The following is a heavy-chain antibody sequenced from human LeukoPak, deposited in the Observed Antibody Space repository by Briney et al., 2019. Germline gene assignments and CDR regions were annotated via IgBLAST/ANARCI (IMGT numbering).Heavy chain of an antibody. CDR1: SGSFSGYY. D-gene: IGHD1-1*01. CDR2: INHSGST. CDR3: AKDTSLMERSSFDY. V-gene: IGHV4-34*01. Sequence: SETLSLTCAVYSGSFSGYYWSWIRQPPGKGLEWIGEINHSGSTNYNPSLKSRVTISVDTSKNQFSLKLSSVTAADTAVYYCAKDTSLMERSSFDYWGQGTLVTVSS. J-gene: IGHJ4*02.